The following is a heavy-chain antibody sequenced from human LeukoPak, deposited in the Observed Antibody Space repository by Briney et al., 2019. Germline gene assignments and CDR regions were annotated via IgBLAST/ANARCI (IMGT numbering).Heavy chain of an antibody. CDR2: ISGSGGST. J-gene: IGHJ4*02. V-gene: IGHV3-23*01. Sequence: GGSLRLSCAASGFTFSDYYMGWIRQAPGKGLEWVSAISGSGGSTYYADSVKGRFTISRDNSKNTLYLQMNSLRAEDTAVYYCAKDHSTAGAPGGSDYWGQGTLVTVSS. CDR1: GFTFSDYY. D-gene: IGHD1-1*01. CDR3: AKDHSTAGAPGGSDY.